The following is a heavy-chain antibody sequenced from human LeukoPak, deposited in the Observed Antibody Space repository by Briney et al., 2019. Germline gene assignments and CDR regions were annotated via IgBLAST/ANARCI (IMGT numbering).Heavy chain of an antibody. J-gene: IGHJ4*02. CDR2: IYSGGST. CDR3: ARGDYYDRSGYFDY. D-gene: IGHD3-22*01. V-gene: IGHV3-53*01. Sequence: GVSLRLSCAASGFTLSSNYMSWVRQAPGKGMETVSVIYSGGSTYYADSVEGRCTISRDNSKNTLYLQMNSLRAEDTAVYYCARGDYYDRSGYFDYWGQGTLVAVSS. CDR1: GFTLSSNY.